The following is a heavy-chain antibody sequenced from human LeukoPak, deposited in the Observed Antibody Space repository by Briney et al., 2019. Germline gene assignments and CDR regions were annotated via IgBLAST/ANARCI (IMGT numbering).Heavy chain of an antibody. V-gene: IGHV3-7*04. Sequence: GGSLRLSCAASGFTFSSHDMHWVRQAPGKGLEWVANIKHDGSEKYYVDSVKGRFTISRDNAKNSLYLQMNGLRVEDTAIYYCARVYYASWSGQPLSQHWLDPWGQGTLVTVSS. CDR2: IKHDGSEK. D-gene: IGHD3-3*01. CDR1: GFTFSSHD. J-gene: IGHJ5*02. CDR3: ARVYYASWSGQPLSQHWLDP.